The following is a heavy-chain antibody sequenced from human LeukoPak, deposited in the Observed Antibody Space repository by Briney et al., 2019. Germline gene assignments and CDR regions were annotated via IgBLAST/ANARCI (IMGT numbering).Heavy chain of an antibody. CDR2: IYPGDSDT. D-gene: IGHD2-15*01. V-gene: IGHV5-51*01. Sequence: GESLKISCKGSGYSFTSYWIGWVRQMPGKGLGWMGIIYPGDSDTRYSTSFQGQVTISADKSISTAYLQWSSLKASDSAMYYCATSKGSYSRYFDYWGQGTLVTVSS. CDR3: ATSKGSYSRYFDY. CDR1: GYSFTSYW. J-gene: IGHJ4*02.